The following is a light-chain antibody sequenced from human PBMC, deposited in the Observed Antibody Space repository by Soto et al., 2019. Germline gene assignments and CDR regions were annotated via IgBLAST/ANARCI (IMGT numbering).Light chain of an antibody. Sequence: DIQMTQSPSTLSATVGDRVTISCRASQSISDWVAWYQQKPGKAPKLLIYKASSLESGVPSRFSGSGSGTEFTLTISSLQPDDFATYYCQQYDSYDTFGQGTKLETK. V-gene: IGKV1-5*03. CDR2: KAS. CDR3: QQYDSYDT. CDR1: QSISDW. J-gene: IGKJ2*01.